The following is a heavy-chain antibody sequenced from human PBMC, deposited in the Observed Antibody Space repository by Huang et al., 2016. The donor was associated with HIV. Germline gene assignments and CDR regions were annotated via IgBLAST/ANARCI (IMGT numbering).Heavy chain of an antibody. D-gene: IGHD3-22*01. V-gene: IGHV3-74*01. CDR2: INSDGSSA. Sequence: EVQLVESGGGLVQPGGSLRLSCAASGFTFSSYCMHWVGEAPGKGLVWVSRINSDGSSAGYADSVKGRFTISRDNAKNTLYLQMNSLRAEDTAVYYCVRDPRIQSWLNYFDYWGQGTLVSVSS. CDR3: VRDPRIQSWLNYFDY. CDR1: GFTFSSYC. J-gene: IGHJ4*02.